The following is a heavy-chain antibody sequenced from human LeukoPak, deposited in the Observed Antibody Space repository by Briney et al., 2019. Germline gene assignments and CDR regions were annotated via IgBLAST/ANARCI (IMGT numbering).Heavy chain of an antibody. J-gene: IGHJ6*03. CDR2: IYYSGST. Sequence: SETLSLTCTVSGGSISSSSYYWGWIRQPPGKGLEWIGSIYYSGSTYYNPSLKSRVTISVDTSKNQFSLKLSCVTAADTAVYYCARHGVVPNYYMDVWGKGTTVTVSS. D-gene: IGHD3-3*01. V-gene: IGHV4-39*01. CDR3: ARHGVVPNYYMDV. CDR1: GGSISSSSYY.